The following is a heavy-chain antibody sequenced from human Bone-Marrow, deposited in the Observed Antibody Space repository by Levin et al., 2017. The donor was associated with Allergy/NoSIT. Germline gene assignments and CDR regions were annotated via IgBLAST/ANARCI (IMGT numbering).Heavy chain of an antibody. CDR1: GASIKSGGYY. CDR2: IDASGST. CDR3: ARQSSSWYSDFDY. D-gene: IGHD2-15*01. J-gene: IGHJ4*02. Sequence: PSETLSLTCTVSGASIKSGGYYWSWIRQPAGKGLEWIGRIDASGSTNYNPSLKSRVTISVDRSKNQFSLSLSSVTAADTAVYYCARQSSSWYSDFDYWGQGTLVTVSS. V-gene: IGHV4-61*02.